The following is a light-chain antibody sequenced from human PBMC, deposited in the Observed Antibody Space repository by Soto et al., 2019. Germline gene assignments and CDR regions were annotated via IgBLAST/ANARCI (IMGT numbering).Light chain of an antibody. CDR1: SSNIGSNS. V-gene: IGLV1-44*01. J-gene: IGLJ1*01. Sequence: QSVLTQPPSASGTPGQRVTLSCSGSSSNIGSNSVYWYQQLPGTAPKLLICRNDQRPSGVPDRFSGSKSGTSASLAISGLQSEDEADYYCAAWDDSLNGRVFGTGTKLTVL. CDR3: AAWDDSLNGRV. CDR2: RND.